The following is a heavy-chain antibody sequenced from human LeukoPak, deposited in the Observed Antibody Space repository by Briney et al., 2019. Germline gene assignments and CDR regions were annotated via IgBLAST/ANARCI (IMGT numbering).Heavy chain of an antibody. CDR2: INHSGST. J-gene: IGHJ5*02. V-gene: IGHV4-34*01. Sequence: SETLSLTCAVYGGSFSGYYWSWIRQPPGKGLEWIGEINHSGSTNYNPSLKSRVTISVDTSKNQFSLKLSSVTAADTAVYYYAREGYSVPNWFDPWGQGTLVTVSS. D-gene: IGHD2-15*01. CDR3: AREGYSVPNWFDP. CDR1: GGSFSGYY.